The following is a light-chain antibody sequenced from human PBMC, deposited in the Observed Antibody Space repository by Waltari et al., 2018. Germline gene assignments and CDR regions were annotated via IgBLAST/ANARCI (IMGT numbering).Light chain of an antibody. CDR1: QSVGGS. Sequence: EIVMTQSPATLSVSPGEGATLSCRASQSVGGSLAWYQQKPGQAPRLLIYGASTRATGIPARFSGSGSGTEFILTISSLQSEDFAVYYCQQYINYYTFGQGTKLEIK. V-gene: IGKV3-15*01. CDR2: GAS. J-gene: IGKJ2*01. CDR3: QQYINYYT.